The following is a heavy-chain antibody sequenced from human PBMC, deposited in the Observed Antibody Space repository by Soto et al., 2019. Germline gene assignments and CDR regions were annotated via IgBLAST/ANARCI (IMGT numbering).Heavy chain of an antibody. D-gene: IGHD3-10*01. CDR2: VYSSGTT. CDR3: ARHPARGSAGYAFDI. Sequence: ETLSLTCTVSGGSISSYYWSWIRQPPGKGLEWIAYVYSSGTTNYNPSLQSRVTISVDTSKNQFSLRLSSVTATDTAVYFCARHPARGSAGYAFDIWGLRTMVTVSS. V-gene: IGHV4-59*08. J-gene: IGHJ3*02. CDR1: GGSISSYY.